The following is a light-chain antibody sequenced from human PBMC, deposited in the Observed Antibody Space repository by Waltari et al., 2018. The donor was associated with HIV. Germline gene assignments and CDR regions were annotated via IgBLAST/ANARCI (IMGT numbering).Light chain of an antibody. J-gene: IGLJ2*01. CDR1: RYTIGSNY. CDR2: RNN. V-gene: IGLV1-47*01. CDR3: ATGDDSLSGSVL. Sequence: QSVLTQPPSASGTPGQRVTISCSGSRYTIGSNYVYWYQDLPGTAPKLLIHRNNQRPSGVPDRFAGSKSGTSASLAISGLRSEDAAAYYCATGDDSLSGSVLFGGGTKLTVL.